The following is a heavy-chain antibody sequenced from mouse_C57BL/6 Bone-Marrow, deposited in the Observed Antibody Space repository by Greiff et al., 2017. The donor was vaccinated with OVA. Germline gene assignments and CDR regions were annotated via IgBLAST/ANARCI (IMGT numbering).Heavy chain of an antibody. J-gene: IGHJ3*01. CDR2: IYPGSGST. CDR3: ARPFYYYGSSWAY. D-gene: IGHD1-1*01. Sequence: QVQLQQPGAELVKPGASVKMSCKASGYTFTSYWITWVKQRPGQGLEWIGDIYPGSGSTNYNEKFKSKATLTVDTSSSTAYMQLSSLTSEDSAVYYCARPFYYYGSSWAYWGQGTLVTVSA. V-gene: IGHV1-55*01. CDR1: GYTFTSYW.